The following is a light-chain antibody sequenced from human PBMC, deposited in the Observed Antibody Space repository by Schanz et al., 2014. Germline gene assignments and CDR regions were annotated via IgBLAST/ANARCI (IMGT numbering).Light chain of an antibody. CDR1: SSDVGGYNS. Sequence: QSALTQPASVSGSPGQSVTISCTGTSSDVGGYNSVSWYQQHPGKAPRLVIYDVIKRPSGVPDRFSGSKSGNTASLTVSGLQAEDEADYYCSSYAGSNRVFGGGTKVTVL. CDR3: SSYAGSNRV. V-gene: IGLV2-8*01. CDR2: DVI. J-gene: IGLJ3*02.